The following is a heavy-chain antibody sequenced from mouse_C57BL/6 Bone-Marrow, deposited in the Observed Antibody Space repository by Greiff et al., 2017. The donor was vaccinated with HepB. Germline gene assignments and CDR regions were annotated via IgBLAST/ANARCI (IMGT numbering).Heavy chain of an antibody. CDR1: GFTFSSYG. CDR3: AVITTVVATTKKVYFDY. D-gene: IGHD1-1*01. J-gene: IGHJ2*01. CDR2: ISSGGSYT. Sequence: EVKLLESGADLVKPGGSLKLSCAASGFTFSSYGMSWVRQTPGKRLEWVATISSGGSYTYYTDSVKGRFTISRDNSKNTLYLHMSSLKSEDTAMYYCAVITTVVATTKKVYFDYWGQGTTLTVSS. V-gene: IGHV5-6*01.